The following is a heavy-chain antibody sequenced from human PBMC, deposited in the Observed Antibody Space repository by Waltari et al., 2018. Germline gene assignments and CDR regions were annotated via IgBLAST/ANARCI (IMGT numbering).Heavy chain of an antibody. Sequence: EVQLVESGGGLVQPGGSLRLSCAASGFTFSSYWMSWVRQAPGKGLEWVANIKQDGSEKYYADSVKGRFTISRDNSKNTLYLQMNSLRAEDTAVYYCATNWNYGDYWGQGTLVTVSS. D-gene: IGHD1-20*01. CDR3: ATNWNYGDY. J-gene: IGHJ4*02. CDR2: IKQDGSEK. V-gene: IGHV3-7*03. CDR1: GFTFSSYW.